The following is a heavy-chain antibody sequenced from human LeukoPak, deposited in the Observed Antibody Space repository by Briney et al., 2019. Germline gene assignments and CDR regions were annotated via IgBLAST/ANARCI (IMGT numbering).Heavy chain of an antibody. Sequence: GGSLRLSCAASGFTFSSYGMHWVRQAPGKGLEWVAVISYDGSNKYYADSVKGRFTISRDNSKNTLYLQMNSLRAEDTAVYYCAKDQRYSGYDQHYYYGMDVWGQGTTVTVSS. CDR1: GFTFSSYG. CDR3: AKDQRYSGYDQHYYYGMDV. V-gene: IGHV3-30*18. D-gene: IGHD5-12*01. J-gene: IGHJ6*02. CDR2: ISYDGSNK.